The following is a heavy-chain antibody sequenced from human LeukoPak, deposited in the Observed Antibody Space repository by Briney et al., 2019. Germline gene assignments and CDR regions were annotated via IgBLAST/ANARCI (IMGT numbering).Heavy chain of an antibody. D-gene: IGHD2-2*01. V-gene: IGHV4-39*07. CDR2: IYHSGST. CDR1: GGSISSSSYY. CDR3: ASLIVVVPAARLVYNWFDP. Sequence: SETLSLTCTVSGGSISSSSYYWGWIRQPPGKGLEWIGSIYHSGSTYYNPSLKSRVTISVDTSKNQFSLKLSSVTAADTAVYYCASLIVVVPAARLVYNWFDPWGQGTLVTVSS. J-gene: IGHJ5*02.